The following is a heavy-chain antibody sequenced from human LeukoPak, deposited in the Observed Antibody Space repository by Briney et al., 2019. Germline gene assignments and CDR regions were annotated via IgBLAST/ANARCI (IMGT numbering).Heavy chain of an antibody. CDR3: AKDRELVVDLRYFQH. V-gene: IGHV3-30*02. J-gene: IGHJ1*01. CDR2: IRYDGSNK. Sequence: GGSLRLSCAASGFTFSSYGMHWVRQAPGKGLEWVAFIRYDGSNKYYADSVKGRFTISRDNSKNTLYLQMNSLRAEDTAVYYCAKDRELVVDLRYFQHWGQGTLVTVSS. D-gene: IGHD6-6*01. CDR1: GFTFSSYG.